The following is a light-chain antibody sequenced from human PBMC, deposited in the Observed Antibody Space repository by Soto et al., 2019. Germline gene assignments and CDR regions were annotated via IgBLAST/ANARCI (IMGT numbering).Light chain of an antibody. Sequence: QSALTQPASVSGSPGQSITISCTGSSSDIGGYKYVSWYQQRPGQAPKLMIYDVSPRPSGVSNRFSGSKSGNTASLTIFGLQAEDEGGYYCTSYTTNSTVIFGGGTKLTVL. CDR3: TSYTTNSTVI. CDR1: SSDIGGYKY. J-gene: IGLJ2*01. V-gene: IGLV2-14*01. CDR2: DVS.